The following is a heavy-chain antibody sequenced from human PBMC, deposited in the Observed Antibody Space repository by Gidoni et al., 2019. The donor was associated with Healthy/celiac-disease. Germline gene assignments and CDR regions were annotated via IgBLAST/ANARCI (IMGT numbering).Heavy chain of an antibody. V-gene: IGHV3-7*03. Sequence: EVRLVASGGGLVQLGCSLSLSCAASGLTFSSYWMSWVRQAPGKGLGWVANIKQDGSEKYYVDSVKGRFTISRDNAKNSLYLQMNSLRAEDTAVYYCARDETYTDAFDIWGQGTMVTVSS. CDR1: GLTFSSYW. D-gene: IGHD2-2*02. CDR2: IKQDGSEK. J-gene: IGHJ3*02. CDR3: ARDETYTDAFDI.